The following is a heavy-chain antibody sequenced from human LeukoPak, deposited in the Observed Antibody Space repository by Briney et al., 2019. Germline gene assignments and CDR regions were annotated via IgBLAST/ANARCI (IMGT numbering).Heavy chain of an antibody. CDR3: ARLRRFSGYYNVYFDY. D-gene: IGHD3-3*01. J-gene: IGHJ4*02. V-gene: IGHV4-59*01. Sequence: SETLSLTCTVSGGSISSYYWGWIRQPPGKGLEWIGYINYSGTTNYNPSLKSRVTVLVDSSNNQFSLKLRSVTAADTAVYYCARLRRFSGYYNVYFDYWGQGTLVTVSS. CDR1: GGSISSYY. CDR2: INYSGTT.